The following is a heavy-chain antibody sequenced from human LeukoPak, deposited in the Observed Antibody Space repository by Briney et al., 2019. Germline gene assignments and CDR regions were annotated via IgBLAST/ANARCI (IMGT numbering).Heavy chain of an antibody. J-gene: IGHJ3*02. CDR2: ISYDGSNK. D-gene: IGHD3-22*01. Sequence: SCKASGGTFSSYAMHWVRQAPGKGLEWVAVISYDGSNKYYADSVKGRFTISRDNSKNALYLQMNSLRAEDTAVYYCARRGDYYDSSGYYPYAFDIWGQGTMVTVSS. V-gene: IGHV3-30*04. CDR1: GGTFSSYA. CDR3: ARRGDYYDSSGYYPYAFDI.